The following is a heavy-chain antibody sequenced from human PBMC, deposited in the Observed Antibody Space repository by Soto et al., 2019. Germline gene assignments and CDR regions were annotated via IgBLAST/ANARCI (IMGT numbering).Heavy chain of an antibody. Sequence: PGGYLRLCCAASGFTFGSYGMHWVRQALVKGLEWVAVVSYDGRNKYYGDSVKGRFTISRDNSKNTLYLQMDSLRAEDTAVYYCAKQGHYARLSHYRGPATLVTLSS. D-gene: IGHD4-17*01. J-gene: IGHJ4*02. CDR2: VSYDGRNK. CDR3: AKQGHYARLSHY. V-gene: IGHV3-30*18. CDR1: GFTFGSYG.